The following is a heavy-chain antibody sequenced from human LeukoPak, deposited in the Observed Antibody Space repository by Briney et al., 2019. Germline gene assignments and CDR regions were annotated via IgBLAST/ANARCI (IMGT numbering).Heavy chain of an antibody. CDR3: AKDSNPAGYYYMDV. CDR1: GFTFSTYG. V-gene: IGHV3-33*06. D-gene: IGHD1-14*01. Sequence: GGSLRLSCAPSGFTFSTYGMYWVRQAPGKGLDWVAVIWYDGSNKYYADSVKGRFTISRDNSKNTLYLQMNSLRAEDTAVYYCAKDSNPAGYYYMDVWAKGPRSPSP. CDR2: IWYDGSNK. J-gene: IGHJ6*03.